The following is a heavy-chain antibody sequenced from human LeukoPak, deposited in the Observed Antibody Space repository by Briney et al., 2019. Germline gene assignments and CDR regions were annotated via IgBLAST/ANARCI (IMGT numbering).Heavy chain of an antibody. J-gene: IGHJ4*02. V-gene: IGHV1-2*02. CDR1: GYTFTGYY. Sequence: GASVKVSCKASGYTFTGYYMHWVRQAPGQGLEWMGWINPNSGGTNYAQKFQGRVTMTRDTSISTAYMELGRLRSDDTAVYYCARPFYSGSHTDYWGQGTLVTVSS. CDR2: INPNSGGT. CDR3: ARPFYSGSHTDY. D-gene: IGHD1-26*01.